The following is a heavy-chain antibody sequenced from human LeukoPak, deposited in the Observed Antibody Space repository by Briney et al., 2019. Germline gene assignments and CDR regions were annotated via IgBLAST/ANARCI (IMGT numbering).Heavy chain of an antibody. CDR2: IKPDGSGK. D-gene: IGHD4-23*01. J-gene: IGHJ2*01. Sequence: WGSLRLSCAASGFTFSRYWTTWVGQAPGKGLEWVANIKPDGSGKSYVDSVKGRFTISRDNAKKSLYLEMNSLGAEDTAVYYCASPLLESGGNVHFGLWGRGTLVTVSS. CDR3: ASPLLESGGNVHFGL. V-gene: IGHV3-7*05. CDR1: GFTFSRYW.